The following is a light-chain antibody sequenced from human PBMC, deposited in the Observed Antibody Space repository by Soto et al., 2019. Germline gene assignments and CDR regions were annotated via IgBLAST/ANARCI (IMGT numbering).Light chain of an antibody. Sequence: QSALTQPVSVSASPGQSITISCTGTSSDVGTYDDVSCYRQHPGKGPKLLIYEVTNRPSGVSNRFSGSKSGNTASLTISGLQAEDEADYYCSSYTISSNYVFGSGTKLTVL. CDR3: SSYTISSNYV. V-gene: IGLV2-14*01. J-gene: IGLJ1*01. CDR2: EVT. CDR1: SSDVGTYDD.